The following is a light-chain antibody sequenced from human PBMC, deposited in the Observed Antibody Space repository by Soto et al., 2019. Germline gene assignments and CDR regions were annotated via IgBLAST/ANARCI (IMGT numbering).Light chain of an antibody. CDR2: AAS. Sequence: EVVMTQSPATLSVSPGDTATLSCRASQSVSSSLAWYQQKPGQPPRLLIYAASSRATGIPARFSGSGSGTEFTLPISSLQSEDFGVYYWQHYNNWPPWTCRQGTRVEIK. CDR3: QHYNNWPPWT. CDR1: QSVSSS. J-gene: IGKJ1*01. V-gene: IGKV3-15*01.